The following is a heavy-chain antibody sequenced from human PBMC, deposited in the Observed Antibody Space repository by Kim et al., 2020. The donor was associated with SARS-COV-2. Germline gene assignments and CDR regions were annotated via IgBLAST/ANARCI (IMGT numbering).Heavy chain of an antibody. CDR1: GFTFSSYA. J-gene: IGHJ6*02. V-gene: IGHV3-23*01. Sequence: GGSLRLSCAASGFTFSSYAMSWVRQAPGKGLEWVSAISGSGGSTYYADSVKGRFTISRDNSKNTLYLQMNSLRAEDTAVYYCAKSPITMVRGVGLYGMDVWGQGTTVTVSS. D-gene: IGHD3-10*01. CDR3: AKSPITMVRGVGLYGMDV. CDR2: ISGSGGST.